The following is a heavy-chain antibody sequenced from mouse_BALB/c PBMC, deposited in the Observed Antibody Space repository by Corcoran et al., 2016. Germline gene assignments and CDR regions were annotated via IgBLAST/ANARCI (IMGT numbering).Heavy chain of an antibody. J-gene: IGHJ2*01. V-gene: IGHV9-3-1*01. D-gene: IGHD1-1*01. CDR2: INTYTGEP. CDR3: ARPLYYYGSIYGY. Sequence: QIQLVQSGPELKKPGETVKISCKASGYTFTNYGMNWVKQAPGKGLKWMGWINTYTGEPTYADDFKGRFAFSLETSASTAYLQINNLKNEDTATYFCARPLYYYGSIYGYWGQGTTLTVSS. CDR1: GYTFTNYG.